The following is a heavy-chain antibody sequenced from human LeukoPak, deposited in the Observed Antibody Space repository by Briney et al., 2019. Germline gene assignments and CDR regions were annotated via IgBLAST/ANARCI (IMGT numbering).Heavy chain of an antibody. CDR2: IIPIFGTA. J-gene: IGHJ6*03. Sequence: SSVKVSCKASGGTFSSYAISWVRQAPGQGLEWMGRIIPIFGTANYAQKFQGRVTITTDESTSTAYMELSSLRSEDTAVYYCARGAAAAGYYYYYYYRDVGGKGTTVTVSS. D-gene: IGHD6-13*01. CDR1: GGTFSSYA. V-gene: IGHV1-69*05. CDR3: ARGAAAAGYYYYYYYRDV.